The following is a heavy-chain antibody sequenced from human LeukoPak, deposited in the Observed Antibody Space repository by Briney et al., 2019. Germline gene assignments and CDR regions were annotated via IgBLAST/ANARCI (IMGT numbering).Heavy chain of an antibody. D-gene: IGHD1-1*01. CDR3: AGNIYYYYMDV. V-gene: IGHV4-4*09. CDR1: GGSISSYY. CDR2: IYTSGST. Sequence: SETLSLTCTVSGGSISSYYWSRIRQPPGKGLEWIGYIYTSGSTNYNPSLKSRVTISVDTSKNQFSLKLSSVTAADTAVYYCAGNIYYYYMDVWGKGTTVTVSS. J-gene: IGHJ6*03.